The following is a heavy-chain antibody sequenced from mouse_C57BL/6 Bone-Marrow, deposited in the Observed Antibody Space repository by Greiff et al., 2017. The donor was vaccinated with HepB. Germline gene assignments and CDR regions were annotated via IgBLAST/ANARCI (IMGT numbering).Heavy chain of an antibody. CDR1: GYSITSGYY. CDR2: ISYDGSN. CDR3: ASRGY. V-gene: IGHV3-6*01. J-gene: IGHJ2*01. D-gene: IGHD3-3*01. Sequence: EVKLMESGPGLVKPSQSLSLTCSVTGYSITSGYYWNWIRQSPGNKLGWMGYISYDGSNNYNPSLKNRISITRDTSKNQFFLKLNSVTTEGTATYYCASRGYWGQGTTLTVSS.